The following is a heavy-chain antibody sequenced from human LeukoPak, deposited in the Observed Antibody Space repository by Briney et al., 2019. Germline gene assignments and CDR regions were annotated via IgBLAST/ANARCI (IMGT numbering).Heavy chain of an antibody. D-gene: IGHD1-26*01. Sequence: TGGSLRLSCAASGFTFSSYAMSWVRQAPGKGLEWVSGISSGGDSRYYADSVKGRFTISRDNAKNSLYLQMNSLRAEDTDVYYCARDVGASAPDAFDIWGQGTMVTVSS. CDR2: ISSGGDSR. V-gene: IGHV3-23*01. CDR1: GFTFSSYA. J-gene: IGHJ3*02. CDR3: ARDVGASAPDAFDI.